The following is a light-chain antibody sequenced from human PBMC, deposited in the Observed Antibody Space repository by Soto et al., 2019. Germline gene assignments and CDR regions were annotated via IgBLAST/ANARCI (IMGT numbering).Light chain of an antibody. CDR1: SSDVGGHKY. V-gene: IGLV2-14*01. CDR2: EVS. J-gene: IGLJ2*01. CDR3: SSYAGTKNLV. Sequence: QSALTQPASVSGSPGQSITISCTGTSSDVGGHKYVSWYQQHPDKAPKVLIFEVSNRPSGISNRFSGSKSGNTASLTISGLQAEDEADYYCSSYAGTKNLVFGGGTKMTVL.